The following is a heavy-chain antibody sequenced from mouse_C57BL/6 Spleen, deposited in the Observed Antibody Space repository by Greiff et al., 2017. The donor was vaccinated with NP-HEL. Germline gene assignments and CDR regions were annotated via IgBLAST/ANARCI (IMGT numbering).Heavy chain of an antibody. V-gene: IGHV5-16*01. CDR2: INYDGSST. CDR1: GFTFSDYY. J-gene: IGHJ4*01. Sequence: DVKLVESEGGLVQPGSSMKLSCTASGFTFSDYYMAWVRQVPEKGLEWVANINYDGSSTYYLDSLKSRFIISRDNAKNILYLQMSSLKSEDTATYYCAREGYGSDAMDYWGQGTSVTVSS. D-gene: IGHD1-1*01. CDR3: AREGYGSDAMDY.